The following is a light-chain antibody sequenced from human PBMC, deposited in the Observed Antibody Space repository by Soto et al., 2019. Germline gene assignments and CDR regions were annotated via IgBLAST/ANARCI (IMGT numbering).Light chain of an antibody. Sequence: EIVMTQSPATLSVSPGERATLYCRASQSVSSNLAWYQQKPGQAPRLLIYGASTRATGIPARFSGSGSGTEFTLTISSLQSEDFAVYYCQQYNNWPPWPFGQGTKVEIK. CDR3: QQYNNWPPWP. CDR2: GAS. CDR1: QSVSSN. V-gene: IGKV3-15*01. J-gene: IGKJ1*01.